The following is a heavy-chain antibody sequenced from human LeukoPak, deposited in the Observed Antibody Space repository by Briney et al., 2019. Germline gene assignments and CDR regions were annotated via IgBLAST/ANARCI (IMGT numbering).Heavy chain of an antibody. D-gene: IGHD1-26*01. CDR3: ARVRSGSYSFDY. Sequence: SETLFLTCAVSGGSISSSNWWSWVRQPPGKGLEWIGEIYHSGSTNYNPSLKSRVTISVDKSKNQFSLKLSSVTAADTAVYYCARVRSGSYSFDYWGQGTLVTVSS. J-gene: IGHJ4*02. V-gene: IGHV4-4*02. CDR2: IYHSGST. CDR1: GGSISSSNW.